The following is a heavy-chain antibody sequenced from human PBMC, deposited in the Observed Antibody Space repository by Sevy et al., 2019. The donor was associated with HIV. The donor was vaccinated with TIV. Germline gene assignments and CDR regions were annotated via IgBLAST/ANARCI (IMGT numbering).Heavy chain of an antibody. V-gene: IGHV4-38-2*01. CDR3: ARDITSNWLFFDY. D-gene: IGHD6-13*01. J-gene: IGHJ4*02. CDR1: GYSISSRYY. CDR2: MYYSGST. Sequence: SETLSLTCAVSGYSISSRYYWGWVRQPPGKGLEGIASMYYSGSTYYNPSLRSRVTISLDTSENQFSLKLTSVTAADTAVYYCARDITSNWLFFDYWGQGILVTVSS.